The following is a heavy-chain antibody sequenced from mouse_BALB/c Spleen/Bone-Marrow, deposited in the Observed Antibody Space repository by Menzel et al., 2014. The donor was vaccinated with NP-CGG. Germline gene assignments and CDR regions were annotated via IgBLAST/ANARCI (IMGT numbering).Heavy chain of an antibody. Sequence: QVQLQQSGAELMKPGASVKISCKATGYTFSRYWIEWVKQRPGHGLEWIGEILPGNGDTNYSENFKGKATFTADTSSNTAYMQLSSLTSEDSAVYYCVRFHYYFDYWGQGTTLTDSS. J-gene: IGHJ2*01. CDR1: GYTFSRYW. CDR2: ILPGNGDT. CDR3: VRFHYYFDY. V-gene: IGHV1-9*01.